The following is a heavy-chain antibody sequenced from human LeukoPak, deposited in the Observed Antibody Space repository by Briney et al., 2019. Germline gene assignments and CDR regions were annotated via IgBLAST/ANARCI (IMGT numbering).Heavy chain of an antibody. CDR1: GFTVSSNY. D-gene: IGHD5-12*01. J-gene: IGHJ4*02. V-gene: IGHV3-53*01. CDR3: ARGRGHRDYDQPLDY. Sequence: PGGSLRLSCAASGFTVSSNYMNWVRQAPGKGLEWVSVITSGGNTYYADSVKGRFTTSRDNSKNTLYVQMNSLRAEDTAIYYCARGRGHRDYDQPLDYWGQGTLVTVSS. CDR2: ITSGGNT.